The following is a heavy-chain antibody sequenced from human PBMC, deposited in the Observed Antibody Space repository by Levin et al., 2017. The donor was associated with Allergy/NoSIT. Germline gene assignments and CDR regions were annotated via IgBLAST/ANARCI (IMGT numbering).Heavy chain of an antibody. J-gene: IGHJ4*02. V-gene: IGHV3-48*02. CDR2: ISSSSSTI. CDR3: ARDPPNYDFWSGYYVY. Sequence: PGGSLRLSCAASGFTFSSYSMNWVRQAPGKGLEWVSYISSSSSTIYYADSVKGRFTISRDNAKNSLYLQMNSLRDEDTAVYYCARDPPNYDFWSGYYVYWGQGTLVTVSS. D-gene: IGHD3-3*01. CDR1: GFTFSSYS.